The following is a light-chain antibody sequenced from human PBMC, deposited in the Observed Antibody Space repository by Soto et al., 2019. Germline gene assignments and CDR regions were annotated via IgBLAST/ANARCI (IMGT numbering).Light chain of an antibody. J-gene: IGKJ1*01. CDR1: QSVINN. CDR2: GAS. V-gene: IGKV3-15*01. Sequence: EILMTQSPATLSVSPGERVTLSCRASQSVINNLAWYQQKPGQAPRLLIYGASTRATGIPARFSGSGSETEFTLTISSLQDEDSAVYFCQQYNNWQTWTFGQGTKVDIK. CDR3: QQYNNWQTWT.